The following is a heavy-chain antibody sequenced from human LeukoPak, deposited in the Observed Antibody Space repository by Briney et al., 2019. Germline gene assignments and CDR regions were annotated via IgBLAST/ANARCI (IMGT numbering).Heavy chain of an antibody. CDR1: GFTFSSYA. CDR2: ISSNGGST. CDR3: VKDPREDAFDI. J-gene: IGHJ3*02. D-gene: IGHD1-26*01. V-gene: IGHV3-64D*09. Sequence: GGSLRLSCSASGFTFSSYAMHWVRQAPGKGLEYVSAISSNGGSTYYADSVKGRFTISRDNSKNALYLQMSSLRAEDTAVYYCVKDPREDAFDIWGQGTMVTVSS.